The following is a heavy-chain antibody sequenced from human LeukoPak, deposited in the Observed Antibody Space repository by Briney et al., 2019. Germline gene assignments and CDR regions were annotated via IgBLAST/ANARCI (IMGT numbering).Heavy chain of an antibody. J-gene: IGHJ4*02. Sequence: SCKASGYTFSSYYMHWVRQAPGKGLEWVAVISYDGSNKYYADSVKGRFTISRDNSKNTLYLQMNSLRAEDTAVYYCAREYAADPDRNNDYWGQGTLVTVSS. CDR2: ISYDGSNK. CDR1: GYTFSSYY. D-gene: IGHD2-15*01. CDR3: AREYAADPDRNNDY. V-gene: IGHV3-30-3*01.